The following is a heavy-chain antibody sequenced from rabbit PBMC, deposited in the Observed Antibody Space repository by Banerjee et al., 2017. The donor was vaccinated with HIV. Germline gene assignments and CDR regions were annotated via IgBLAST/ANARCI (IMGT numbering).Heavy chain of an antibody. J-gene: IGHJ3*01. CDR1: GFSFSSSYW. Sequence: QEQLEESGGDLVKPEGSLTLTCTASGFSFSSSYWMCWVRQAPGKGLEWIACIYTGSSGSTYYATWAKGRFTISKTSSTTVTLQMTSLTAADTATYFCARARSSWTRLDVWGQGTLVTVS. CDR2: IYTGSSGST. V-gene: IGHV1S45*01. CDR3: ARARSSWTRLDV. D-gene: IGHD8-1*01.